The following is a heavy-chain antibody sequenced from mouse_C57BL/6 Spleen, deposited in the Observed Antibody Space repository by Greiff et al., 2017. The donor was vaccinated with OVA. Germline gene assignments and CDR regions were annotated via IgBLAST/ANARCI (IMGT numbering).Heavy chain of an antibody. CDR1: GFSFTSYG. Sequence: VQLQQSGPGLVQPSQSLSITCTVSGFSFTSYGVHWVRQSQGTGLEWLGVIWSGGSTDNNAAFISRVSISKDKSKSQGYFEMSSLQADDTAIYYCARKGYYAMDYWGQGTSVTVSS. CDR3: ARKGYYAMDY. CDR2: IWSGGST. J-gene: IGHJ4*01. V-gene: IGHV2-2*01.